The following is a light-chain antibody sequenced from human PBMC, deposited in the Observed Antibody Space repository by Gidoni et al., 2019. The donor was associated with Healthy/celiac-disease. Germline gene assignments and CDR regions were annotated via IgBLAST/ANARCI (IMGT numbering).Light chain of an antibody. CDR3: SSYTSSSTS. J-gene: IGLJ1*01. CDR2: DVS. Sequence: QSALTQPASVSGSPGQSITISCTGTSSDVGGYNYVSWYQQHPGKAPKLMIYDVSNRPSGVSNRFSGAKAGNTASLTISGIQAEDEADYYCSSYTSSSTSFGTGTKVTGL. V-gene: IGLV2-14*03. CDR1: SSDVGGYNY.